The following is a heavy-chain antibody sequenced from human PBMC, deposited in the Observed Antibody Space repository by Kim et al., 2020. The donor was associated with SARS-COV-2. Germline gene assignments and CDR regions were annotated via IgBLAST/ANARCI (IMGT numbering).Heavy chain of an antibody. D-gene: IGHD6-19*01. V-gene: IGHV3-64D*06. CDR3: VKVGSIAMVGSFDS. CDR2: ISSDGRDT. CDR1: GFTFSSYA. Sequence: GGSLRLSCSASGFTFSSYAMYWVRQAPGKGLEYVSSISSDGRDTYYADSVKARFIISRDNSKNTLYLQMSSLRVEDTAVYYCVKVGSIAMVGSFDSWGQGTLVTVSS. J-gene: IGHJ4*02.